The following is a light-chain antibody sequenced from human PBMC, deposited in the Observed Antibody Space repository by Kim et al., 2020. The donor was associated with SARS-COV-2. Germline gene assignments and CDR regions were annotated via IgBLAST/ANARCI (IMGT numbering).Light chain of an antibody. CDR2: QDT. J-gene: IGLJ2*01. CDR1: IVGNEY. V-gene: IGLV3-1*01. CDR3: QAWDSSTAVV. Sequence: VPPGHTASTPCSGDIVGNEYASWYQQKSGQSPVLVIYQDTKRPSGIPERFSGSNSGNTATLTISGTQTMDEADYYCQAWDSSTAVVFGGGTQLTVL.